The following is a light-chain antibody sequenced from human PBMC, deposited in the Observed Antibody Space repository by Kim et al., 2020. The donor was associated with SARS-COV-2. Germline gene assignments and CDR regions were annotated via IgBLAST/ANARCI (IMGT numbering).Light chain of an antibody. J-gene: IGKJ1*01. Sequence: EIVLTQSPGTLSLSPGDTATLACRPSQSITDDSVAWYQQRRGQGPRLLIYGASTRASGVPDRFSGTGSWTDFTLTISRVEPEDFAVYYCQHYGYSAWTFGQGTKVDIK. CDR1: QSITDDS. V-gene: IGKV3-20*01. CDR2: GAS. CDR3: QHYGYSAWT.